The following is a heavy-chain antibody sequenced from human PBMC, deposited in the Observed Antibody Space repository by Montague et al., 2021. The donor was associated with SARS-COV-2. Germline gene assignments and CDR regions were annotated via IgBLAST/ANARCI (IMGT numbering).Heavy chain of an antibody. CDR3: VREGTVPETRGIYFDD. D-gene: IGHD1-1*01. CDR2: IYYRTKWYT. Sequence: CAISGDSVSSNSAAWNWIRQSPSAGLKWLGRIYYRTKWYTDHEPSVKPRITITPVTANNQFSLHLNSVTAGDTAVCYFVREGTVPETRGIYFDDWGQGTLVTVSS. V-gene: IGHV6-1*01. CDR1: GDSVSSNSAA. J-gene: IGHJ4*02.